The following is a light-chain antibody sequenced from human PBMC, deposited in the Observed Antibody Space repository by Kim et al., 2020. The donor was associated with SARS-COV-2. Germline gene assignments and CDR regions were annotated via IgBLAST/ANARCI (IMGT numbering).Light chain of an antibody. CDR1: QSVSHSPNNENY. Sequence: DIVMTQSPDSLAVSLGERATINCKSSQSVSHSPNNENYLNWYQQKPGQPPKLLIYWASARESGVPDRFSGSGSVTDFTLTITNLQAEDVAVYYCQQYYSVPLTFGGGTKVEIK. J-gene: IGKJ4*01. CDR3: QQYYSVPLT. V-gene: IGKV4-1*01. CDR2: WAS.